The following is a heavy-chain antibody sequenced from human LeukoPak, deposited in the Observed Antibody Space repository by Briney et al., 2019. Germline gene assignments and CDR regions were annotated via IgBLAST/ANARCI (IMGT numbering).Heavy chain of an antibody. Sequence: SQTLSLTCTVSGGSISSGGYYWSWIRQHPGKGLEFVGYIFYSGTTYYNPSLKSRVSISLDTSLNQFSLKVISVTAADTAVYYCARYGAPFDSWGQGTLVTVSS. V-gene: IGHV4-31*03. J-gene: IGHJ4*02. CDR1: GGSISSGGYY. D-gene: IGHD4-17*01. CDR2: IFYSGTT. CDR3: ARYGAPFDS.